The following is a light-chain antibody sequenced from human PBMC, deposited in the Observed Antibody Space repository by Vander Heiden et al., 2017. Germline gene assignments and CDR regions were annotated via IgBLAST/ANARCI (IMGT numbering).Light chain of an antibody. Sequence: EIVLTQSPATLSLSPGERATLSCRASQSVSSYLAWYQQKPGQAPRLLIYDASNRATGIPARFRGRGSGTDFTLTISSLEPEDFAVYYCQQRSNWPPTFGQGTRLEMK. CDR2: DAS. V-gene: IGKV3-11*01. CDR3: QQRSNWPPT. CDR1: QSVSSY. J-gene: IGKJ5*01.